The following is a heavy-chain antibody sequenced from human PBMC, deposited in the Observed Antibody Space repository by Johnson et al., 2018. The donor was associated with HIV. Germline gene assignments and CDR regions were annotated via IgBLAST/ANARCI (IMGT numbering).Heavy chain of an antibody. CDR3: TTDGGLGSFDI. Sequence: VQLVESGGGVVQPGRSLRLSCTSALSFSGYAMHWVRQAPGKGLEWVANINQDGSERYYVDSVTGRFTISRDNAKNTLYLQMNSLKTEDTAVYYCTTDGGLGSFDIGGQGTMVAVAS. J-gene: IGHJ3*02. CDR1: ALSFSGYA. CDR2: INQDGSER. D-gene: IGHD7-27*01. V-gene: IGHV3-7*03.